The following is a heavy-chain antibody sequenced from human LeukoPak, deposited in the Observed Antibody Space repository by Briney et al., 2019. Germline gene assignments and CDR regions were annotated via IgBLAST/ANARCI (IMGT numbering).Heavy chain of an antibody. Sequence: EASVKVSCKASGYSFTGYFIHWVRQAPGQGLEWMGRINPNSGGTNYAQEFQGRFTMTRDTSTSTVYMELSSLRSEDTAVYYCARATDYYDSSGYPHFDYWGQGTLVTVSS. V-gene: IGHV1-2*06. CDR3: ARATDYYDSSGYPHFDY. CDR2: INPNSGGT. J-gene: IGHJ4*02. D-gene: IGHD3-22*01. CDR1: GYSFTGYF.